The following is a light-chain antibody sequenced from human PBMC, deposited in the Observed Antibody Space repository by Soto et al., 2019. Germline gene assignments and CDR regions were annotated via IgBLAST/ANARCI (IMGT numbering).Light chain of an antibody. CDR2: EVS. J-gene: IGLJ3*02. V-gene: IGLV2-23*02. Sequence: QSALTQPASVSGSPGQSIIISCTGTSSDVGSYNFVSWYQQHPGKAPKLMIYEVSKRPSGVSNRFSGSESGNTASLTISGLQPEDEADYYCCSYAGNSGVFGGGTKVTVL. CDR3: CSYAGNSGV. CDR1: SSDVGSYNF.